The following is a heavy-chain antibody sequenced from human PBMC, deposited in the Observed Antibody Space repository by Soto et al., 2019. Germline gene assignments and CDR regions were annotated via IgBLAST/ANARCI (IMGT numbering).Heavy chain of an antibody. V-gene: IGHV4-30-4*01. CDR2: IYYSGST. CDR1: GGSISSGDYY. CDR3: ARMTTVKAAPFDY. Sequence: SETLSLTCTVSGGSISSGDYYWSWIRQPPGKGLEWIGYIYYSGSTYQNPSLKSRVTISVDTSKNQFSLKLSSVTAADTAVYYCARMTTVKAAPFDYWGQGTLVTVSS. J-gene: IGHJ4*02. D-gene: IGHD4-17*01.